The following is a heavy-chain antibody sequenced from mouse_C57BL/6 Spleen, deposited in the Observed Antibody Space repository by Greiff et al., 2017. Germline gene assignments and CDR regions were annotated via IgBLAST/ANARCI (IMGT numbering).Heavy chain of an antibody. CDR2: IDPSDSST. Sequence: QVQLQQPGAELVKPGASVKLSCKASGYTFTSYWMQWVKQRPGQGLEWIGEIDPSDSSTNYNQKFKGKATLTVDTSSSTAYMQLSSLTSEDSAVYYCARKRVIYYGNMDYWGQGTSVTVSS. CDR3: ARKRVIYYGNMDY. J-gene: IGHJ4*01. CDR1: GYTFTSYW. D-gene: IGHD2-1*01. V-gene: IGHV1-50*01.